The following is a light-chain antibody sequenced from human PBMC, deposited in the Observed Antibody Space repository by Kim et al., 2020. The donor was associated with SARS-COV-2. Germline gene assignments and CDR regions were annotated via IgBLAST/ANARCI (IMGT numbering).Light chain of an antibody. Sequence: QSALTQPRSVSGSPGQSVSISCTGTSSDVGVYNHVSWYQQHPGKAPKLMIYDVSKRPSGVPGRFSGSKSGNTASLTISGLQAEDEADYYCCSYAENYSHVIFGGGTKLSV. CDR3: CSYAENYSHVI. CDR2: DVS. J-gene: IGLJ2*01. CDR1: SSDVGVYNH. V-gene: IGLV2-11*01.